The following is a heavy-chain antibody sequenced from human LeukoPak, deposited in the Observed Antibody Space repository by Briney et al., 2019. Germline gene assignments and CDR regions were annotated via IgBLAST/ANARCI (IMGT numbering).Heavy chain of an antibody. Sequence: PSETLSLTCTVSGGSISSGDYYWSWIRQPPGKGLEWIGYIYYSGSTYYNPSLKSRVTISVDTSKNQFSLKLSSVTAADTAVYYCARVGPHYYYYMDVWGKGTTVTVSS. J-gene: IGHJ6*03. CDR3: ARVGPHYYYYMDV. CDR2: IYYSGST. V-gene: IGHV4-30-4*08. CDR1: GGSISSGDYY.